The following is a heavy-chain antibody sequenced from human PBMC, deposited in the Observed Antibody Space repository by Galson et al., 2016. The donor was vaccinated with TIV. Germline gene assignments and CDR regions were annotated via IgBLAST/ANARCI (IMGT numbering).Heavy chain of an antibody. CDR1: GYTFRSYG. D-gene: IGHD2-15*01. CDR3: ARARRGYCSGGSCLPGY. J-gene: IGHJ4*02. CDR2: ISAYTGNT. V-gene: IGHV1-18*04. Sequence: SVKVSCKASGYTFRSYGISWVRQAPGQGLEWMGWISAYTGNTNSAQRVQDRLTMTTESSTSTAYMELRSLKSDDTAVYYCARARRGYCSGGSCLPGYWGQGTLVTVSS.